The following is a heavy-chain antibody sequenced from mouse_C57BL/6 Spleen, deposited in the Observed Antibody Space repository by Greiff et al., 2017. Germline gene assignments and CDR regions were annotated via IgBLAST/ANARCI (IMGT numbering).Heavy chain of an antibody. V-gene: IGHV2-2*01. CDR3: ARKDGKDAMDY. CDR1: GFSLTSYG. CDR2: LWSGGST. D-gene: IGHD2-1*01. J-gene: IGHJ4*01. Sequence: VKLVESGPGLVQPSQSLSITCTVSGFSLTSYGVHWVRQSPGTGLEWLGVLWSGGSTDYNAAFISRLSISKDNSKSQVFFKMNSLQADDTAIYYCARKDGKDAMDYWGQGTSVTVSS.